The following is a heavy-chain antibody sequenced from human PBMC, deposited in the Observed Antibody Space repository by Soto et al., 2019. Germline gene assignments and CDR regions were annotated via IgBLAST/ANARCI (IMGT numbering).Heavy chain of an antibody. CDR1: GFTFRAYS. Sequence: TGGSLRLSCVASGFTFRAYSMSWVRQAPGQGLEWVSSITSSSTYIYYTRSVEGRFTISRDDAKNSLHLQMNSLRAEDTAVYYCARDLLEGYGHARQPDYWGQGTLVTVSS. V-gene: IGHV3-21*06. CDR3: ARDLLEGYGHARQPDY. CDR2: ITSSSTYI. J-gene: IGHJ4*02. D-gene: IGHD5-18*01.